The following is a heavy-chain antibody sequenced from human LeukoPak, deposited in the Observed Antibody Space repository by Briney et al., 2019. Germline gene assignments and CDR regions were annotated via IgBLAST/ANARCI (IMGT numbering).Heavy chain of an antibody. V-gene: IGHV3-23*01. CDR2: ISGSGDST. CDR1: GFTFSSYA. CDR3: AKDLGYSNYHYYGMDV. J-gene: IGHJ6*02. D-gene: IGHD4-11*01. Sequence: AGGSLRLSCAASGFTFSSYAMSWVRQAPGKGLEWGSTISGSGDSTYYADSVRGRFTISRDNSKNTLYLQMNSLRAEGTAIYYCAKDLGYSNYHYYGMDVWGQGTTVTVSS.